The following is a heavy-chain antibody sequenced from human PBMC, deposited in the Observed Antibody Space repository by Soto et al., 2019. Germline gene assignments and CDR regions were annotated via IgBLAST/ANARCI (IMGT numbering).Heavy chain of an antibody. D-gene: IGHD2-21*01. CDR3: AKDQYCGGDCYSYWFDP. V-gene: IGHV3-23*01. J-gene: IGHJ5*02. CDR1: GLTFSSYA. Sequence: EVQLLESGGGLVQPGGSLRLSCAASGLTFSSYAMSWVRQAPGKGLEWVSAISGSGGSTYYADSVKGRFTISRDNSKNTLYLQMNSLRAEDTAVYYCAKDQYCGGDCYSYWFDPWGQGTLVTVSS. CDR2: ISGSGGST.